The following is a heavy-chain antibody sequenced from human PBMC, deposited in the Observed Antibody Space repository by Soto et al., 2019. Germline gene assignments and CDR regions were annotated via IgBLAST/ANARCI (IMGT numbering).Heavy chain of an antibody. J-gene: IGHJ5*02. Sequence: ETLSLTCTVSGGSISSYYWSWIRQPPGKGLEWIGYIYYSGSTNYNPSLKSRVTISVDTSKNQFSLKLSSVTAADTAVYYCARAKAPLYSSSWYWLDPWGQGTLVTVSS. CDR2: IYYSGST. V-gene: IGHV4-59*08. D-gene: IGHD6-13*01. CDR3: ARAKAPLYSSSWYWLDP. CDR1: GGSISSYY.